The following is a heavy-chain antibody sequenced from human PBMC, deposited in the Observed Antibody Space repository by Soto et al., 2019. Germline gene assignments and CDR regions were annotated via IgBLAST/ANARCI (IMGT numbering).Heavy chain of an antibody. D-gene: IGHD3-9*01. V-gene: IGHV4-34*01. J-gene: IGHJ4*02. Sequence: QVQLQQWGAGLLKPSETLSLTCAVYGGSFSGYYWSWIRQPPGKGLEWIGEINHSGSTNYNPSLKSRVTISVDTFKNQFSLKLSSVTAADTAVYYCARGDHYDILTGYYPHPYYFDYWGQGTLVTVSS. CDR3: ARGDHYDILTGYYPHPYYFDY. CDR1: GGSFSGYY. CDR2: INHSGST.